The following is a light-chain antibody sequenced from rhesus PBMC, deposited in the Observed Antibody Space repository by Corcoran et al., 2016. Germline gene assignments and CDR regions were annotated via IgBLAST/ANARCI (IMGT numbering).Light chain of an antibody. V-gene: IGKV2-72*01. J-gene: IGKJ4*01. CDR2: GGF. CDR1: QSLRHSNGNTY. Sequence: DIVMTQTLLSLPIIPGEPASLSWRPSQSLRHSNGNTYLPWYLQKPGQSPQVLIYGGFTRASGVPDRLSGCWSGTGLALKIIKVEGYGIGVSFCVQAISFPLSFGGGTKVEIE. CDR3: VQAISFPLS.